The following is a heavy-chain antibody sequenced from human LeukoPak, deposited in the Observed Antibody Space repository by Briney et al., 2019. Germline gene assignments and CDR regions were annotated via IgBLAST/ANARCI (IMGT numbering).Heavy chain of an antibody. CDR1: GFTFSSYG. V-gene: IGHV3-23*01. Sequence: GGSLRLSCAASGFTFSSYGMSWVRQAPGKGLEWVSAISGSGGSTYYADSVKGRFTISRDNAKNTLYLQMNSLRAEDTAVYYCARDGDLAYCGGDCPLFDYWGQGTLVTVSS. CDR3: ARDGDLAYCGGDCPLFDY. CDR2: ISGSGGST. D-gene: IGHD2-21*02. J-gene: IGHJ4*02.